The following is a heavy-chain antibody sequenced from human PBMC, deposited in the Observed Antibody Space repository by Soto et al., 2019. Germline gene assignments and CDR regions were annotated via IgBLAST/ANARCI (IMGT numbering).Heavy chain of an antibody. CDR3: ARDAPYPNAFDI. CDR2: IIPIFGTA. Sequence: SVKVSCKASGGTFSSYAISWVLQAPGQGLEWMGGIIPIFGTANYAQKFQGRVTITADESTSTAYMELSSLRSEDTAVCYCARDAPYPNAFDIWGQGTMVTVSS. J-gene: IGHJ3*02. V-gene: IGHV1-69*13. CDR1: GGTFSSYA.